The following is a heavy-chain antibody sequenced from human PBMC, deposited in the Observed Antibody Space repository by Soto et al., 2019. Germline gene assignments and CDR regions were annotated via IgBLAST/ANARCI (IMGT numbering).Heavy chain of an antibody. CDR1: GFIFSDSS. CDR3: VKQYGYCVGSNCQNWFDP. CDR2: IRSRAKNYAT. Sequence: GGSLRLSCAASGFIFSDSSIHWVRQASGKGLEWVGRIRSRAKNYATSYAASVHGRFTVSRDDSKNMAYLQMNSLRTEDSAVYFCVKQYGYCVGSNCQNWFDPWGQGTLVTVSS. J-gene: IGHJ5*02. D-gene: IGHD2-21*01. V-gene: IGHV3-73*01.